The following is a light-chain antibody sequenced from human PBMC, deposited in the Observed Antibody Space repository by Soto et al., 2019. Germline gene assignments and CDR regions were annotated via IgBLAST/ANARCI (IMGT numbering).Light chain of an antibody. CDR1: SSDVGGYNY. Sequence: QSALTQPASVSGSPGQSITISCTGTSSDVGGYNYFSWYQQHPGKAPKLMIYEVSNRPSGVSNLFSGSKSGNTASLTISGLQAEDEADYYCSSYTSSSFVVFGGGTKLTVL. CDR3: SSYTSSSFVV. CDR2: EVS. V-gene: IGLV2-14*01. J-gene: IGLJ2*01.